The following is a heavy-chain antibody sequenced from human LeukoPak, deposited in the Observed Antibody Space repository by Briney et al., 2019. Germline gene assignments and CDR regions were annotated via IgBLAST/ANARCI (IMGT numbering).Heavy chain of an antibody. CDR2: IYSGGST. CDR1: GFTVSSNY. V-gene: IGHV3-53*01. Sequence: PGGSLRLSCAASGFTVSSNYMSWVRQAPGKGLEWVSVIYSGGSTYYADSVKGRFTISRDNSKNTLYLQMNSLRAEDTAVYYCARDSLLGGELAPGAFDIWGQGTMVIVSS. CDR3: ARDSLLGGELAPGAFDI. J-gene: IGHJ3*02. D-gene: IGHD1-7*01.